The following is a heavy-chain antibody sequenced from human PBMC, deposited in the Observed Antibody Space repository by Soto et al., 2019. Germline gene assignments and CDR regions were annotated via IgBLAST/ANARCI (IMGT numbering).Heavy chain of an antibody. CDR1: GGTFSSYA. Sequence: ASVKVSCKASGGTFSSYAISWVRQAPGQGLEWMGGIIPIFGTANYAQKFQGRVTITADESTSTAYMELSSLRSEDTAVYYCASDRARSWYTHYYYHGMDVWGQGTTVTVS. CDR3: ASDRARSWYTHYYYHGMDV. V-gene: IGHV1-69*13. D-gene: IGHD2-2*02. CDR2: IIPIFGTA. J-gene: IGHJ6*02.